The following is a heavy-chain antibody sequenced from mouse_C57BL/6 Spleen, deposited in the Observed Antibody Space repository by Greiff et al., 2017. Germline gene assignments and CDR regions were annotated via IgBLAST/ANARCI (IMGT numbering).Heavy chain of an antibody. CDR3: AVYGNDSMDY. J-gene: IGHJ4*01. D-gene: IGHD2-2*01. CDR1: GYTFTSYW. V-gene: IGHV1-69*01. CDR2: IDPSDSYT. Sequence: QVQLQQPGAELVMPGASVKLSCKASGYTFTSYWMHWVKQRPGQGLEWIGEIDPSDSYTNYNQKFKGKSTLTVDKSSSTAYMQLSSLTSEDSAVYYCAVYGNDSMDYWGQGTSGTVSS.